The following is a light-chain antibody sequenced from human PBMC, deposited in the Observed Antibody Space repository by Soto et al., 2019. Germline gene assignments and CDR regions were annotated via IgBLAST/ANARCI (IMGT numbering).Light chain of an antibody. Sequence: DIQMTQSPSTRSASVGDRVTITCRASQSISTWLAWYQHKPGEAPNLLIHKASSLESGVPSRFSGSGSGTEFTLTISSLQPDDFATYYCQQYNSYSWTFGQGTKADIK. J-gene: IGKJ1*01. V-gene: IGKV1-5*03. CDR1: QSISTW. CDR2: KAS. CDR3: QQYNSYSWT.